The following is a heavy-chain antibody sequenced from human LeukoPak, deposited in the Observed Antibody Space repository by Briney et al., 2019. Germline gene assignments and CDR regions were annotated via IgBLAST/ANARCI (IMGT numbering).Heavy chain of an antibody. CDR1: GFTFSAYW. V-gene: IGHV3-74*01. Sequence: GGSLRLSCAASGFTFSAYWMHWVRQAPGKGLVWVSRVKYDGSTTTYADSVRGRFTISRDNAKNILYLQMNSLRVEGTAVYYCARDLNWLLFDYWGQGTLVTVSS. CDR3: ARDLNWLLFDY. D-gene: IGHD3-9*01. J-gene: IGHJ4*02. CDR2: VKYDGSTT.